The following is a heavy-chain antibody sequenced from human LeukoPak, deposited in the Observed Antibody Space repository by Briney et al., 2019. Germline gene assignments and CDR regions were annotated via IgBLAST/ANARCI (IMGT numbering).Heavy chain of an antibody. D-gene: IGHD4-11*01. CDR3: AKLPLQDYRGNWFDP. CDR1: GFTFSSYA. CDR2: ICGSGGST. V-gene: IGHV3-23*01. J-gene: IGHJ5*02. Sequence: PGGSLRLSCAASGFTFSSYAMRWVRQAPGKGLEWVSAICGSGGSTYYADSVKGRFTISRDNSKNTLYLQMNSLRAEDTAVYYCAKLPLQDYRGNWFDPWGQGTLVTVSS.